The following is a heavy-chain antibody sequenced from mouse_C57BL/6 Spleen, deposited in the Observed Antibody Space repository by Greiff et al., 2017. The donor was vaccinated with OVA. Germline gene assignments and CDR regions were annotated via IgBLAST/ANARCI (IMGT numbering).Heavy chain of an antibody. V-gene: IGHV1-39*01. D-gene: IGHD1-1*01. Sequence: VQLKQSGPELVKPGASVKISCKASGYSFTDYNMNWVKQSNGKSLEWIGVINPNYGTTSYNQKFKGKATLTVDQSSSTAYMQLNSLTSEDSAVNYCATTVVDTQRCFDVWGTGTTVTVSS. CDR3: ATTVVDTQRCFDV. CDR2: INPNYGTT. J-gene: IGHJ1*03. CDR1: GYSFTDYN.